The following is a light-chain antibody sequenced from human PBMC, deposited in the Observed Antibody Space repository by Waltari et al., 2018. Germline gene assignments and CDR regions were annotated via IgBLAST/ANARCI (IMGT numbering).Light chain of an antibody. J-gene: IGLJ1*01. CDR1: RSNIRSNP. V-gene: IGLV1-44*01. CDR2: SNN. CDR3: AAWDDSLNGFYV. Sequence: QSVLTPTASASGTPGQRVTISCSGSRSNIRSNPGHRYQQLPGTAPELLIYSNNQRPSGVPDRFSGSKSGTSASLAISGLQSEDEADYYCAAWDDSLNGFYVFGTGTKVTVL.